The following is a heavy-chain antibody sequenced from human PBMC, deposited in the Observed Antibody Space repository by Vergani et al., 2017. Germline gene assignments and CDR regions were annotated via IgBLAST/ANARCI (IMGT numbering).Heavy chain of an antibody. Sequence: QVQLQESGPGLVKPSQTLSLTCTISGGSISSGSYYWSWIRQPAGKGLEWIGRIYTSGSTNYNPSLKSRVTMSVDTSKNQFSLKLSSVTAADTAVYYCAGMGGYDEGDAFRIGYFDSWGPGILVTVSS. CDR2: IYTSGST. V-gene: IGHV4-61*02. CDR1: GGSISSGSYY. J-gene: IGHJ4*02. CDR3: AGMGGYDEGDAFRIGYFDS. D-gene: IGHD3-22*01.